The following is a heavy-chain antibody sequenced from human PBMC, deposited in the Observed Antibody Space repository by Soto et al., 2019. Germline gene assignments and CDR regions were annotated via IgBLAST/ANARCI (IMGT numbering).Heavy chain of an antibody. Sequence: EVQLLESGGGLVQPGGSLRLSCAASGFTFSSYAMSWVRQAPGKGLEWVSAISGSGGSTYYADSVKGRFTIPRANSKNTLYLQMNRLRAEDTAVYYCAKDIGRYCRSTSCYGHYAFDILGQGPMVTVSS. CDR2: ISGSGGST. V-gene: IGHV3-23*01. CDR1: GFTFSSYA. J-gene: IGHJ3*02. CDR3: AKDIGRYCRSTSCYGHYAFDI. D-gene: IGHD2-2*01.